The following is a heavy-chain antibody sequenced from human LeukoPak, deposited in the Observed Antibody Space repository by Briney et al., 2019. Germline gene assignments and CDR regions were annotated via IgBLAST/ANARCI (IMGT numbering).Heavy chain of an antibody. CDR1: GFTFSDYW. CDR3: ARRGGSSSRRSPIDY. J-gene: IGHJ4*02. D-gene: IGHD6-6*01. CDR2: IKQDGSQR. V-gene: IGHV3-7*01. Sequence: PGGSLRLSCIASGFTFSDYWMTWVRQAPGKGPEWVANIKQDGSQRYYVDSVRGRFTISRDNAKNSLFLQMNGLRAEDTAVYYCARRGGSSSRRSPIDYWGQGTLVTVSS.